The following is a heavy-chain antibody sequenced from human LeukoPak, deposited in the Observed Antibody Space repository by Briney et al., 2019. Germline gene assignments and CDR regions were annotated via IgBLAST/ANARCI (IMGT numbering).Heavy chain of an antibody. D-gene: IGHD2-15*01. CDR2: IYPGDSDT. Sequence: GESLKISCKGSGYSFTSYWIGWVRQMPGEGLEWMGIIYPGDSDTRYSPSFQGQVTISADKSISTAYLQWSSLKASDTAMYYCARPEYCSGGSCYLIDYWGQGTLVTVSS. CDR1: GYSFTSYW. CDR3: ARPEYCSGGSCYLIDY. V-gene: IGHV5-51*01. J-gene: IGHJ4*02.